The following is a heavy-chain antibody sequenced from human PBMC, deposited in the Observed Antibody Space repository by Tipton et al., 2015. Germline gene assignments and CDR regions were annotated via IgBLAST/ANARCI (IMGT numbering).Heavy chain of an antibody. V-gene: IGHV4-61*01. CDR1: GGSVSTINYY. J-gene: IGHJ6*02. CDR2: ISYSGST. Sequence: TLSLTCTVSGGSVSTINYYWGWIRQSPGKGLEWIGYISYSGSTHYNPSLKRRVTISLDTSKNQFSLTLNSVTAADTAVYYCARDLEHGMDVWGQGTTVTVSS. CDR3: ARDLEHGMDV. D-gene: IGHD5-24*01.